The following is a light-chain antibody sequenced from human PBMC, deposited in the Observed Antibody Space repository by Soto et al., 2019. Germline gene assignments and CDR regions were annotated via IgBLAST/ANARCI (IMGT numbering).Light chain of an antibody. CDR3: QKYDSAPWT. CDR2: AAS. Sequence: DIQMTQSPSSLSASVRDRVTITCRASQGISNYLAWYQQKPGKVPKLLIYAASTLQSWVPSRFSGSGSVTDFTLTISCLQPEDVATYYCQKYDSAPWTFGQGTKVEIK. CDR1: QGISNY. J-gene: IGKJ1*01. V-gene: IGKV1-27*01.